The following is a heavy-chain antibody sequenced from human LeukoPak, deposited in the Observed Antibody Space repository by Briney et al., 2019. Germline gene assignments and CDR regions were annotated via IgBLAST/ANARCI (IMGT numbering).Heavy chain of an antibody. D-gene: IGHD6-6*01. V-gene: IGHV3-33*01. Sequence: LRLSCAASGFTFSSYGMHWVRQAPGKGLEWVAVIWYDGSNKYYADSVKGRFTISRDNSKNTLYLQMNSLRAEDTAVYYCARMVAARSYFDYWGQGTLVTVSS. CDR3: ARMVAARSYFDY. CDR2: IWYDGSNK. CDR1: GFTFSSYG. J-gene: IGHJ4*02.